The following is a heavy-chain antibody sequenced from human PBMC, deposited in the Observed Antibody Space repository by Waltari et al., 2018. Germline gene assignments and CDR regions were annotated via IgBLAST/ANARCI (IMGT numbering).Heavy chain of an antibody. D-gene: IGHD5-18*01. V-gene: IGHV4-34*01. J-gene: IGHJ6*02. CDR1: GGSFSGYY. Sequence: QVQLQQWGAGLLKPSETLSLTCAVYGGSFSGYYWSWIRQPPGKGLEWIGEINHSGSTNYNPSLKSRGTISVDTSKNHFSLKLSSVTAADTAVYYCARVVYSYGYYYYGMDVWGQGTTVTVSS. CDR3: ARVVYSYGYYYYGMDV. CDR2: INHSGST.